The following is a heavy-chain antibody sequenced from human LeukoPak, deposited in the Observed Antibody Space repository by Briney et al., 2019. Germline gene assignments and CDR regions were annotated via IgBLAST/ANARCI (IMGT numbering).Heavy chain of an antibody. D-gene: IGHD3-10*01. J-gene: IGHJ5*02. CDR1: GYSTSSGYY. Sequence: PSETLSLTCAVSGYSTSSGYYWGWIRPPPGKGLEWIGSIYHSGSTYYNPSLKSRVTISVDTSKNQFSLKLSSVTAADTAVYYCARRITMVRGVIITVSWFDPWGQGTLVTVSS. CDR3: ARRITMVRGVIITVSWFDP. V-gene: IGHV4-38-2*01. CDR2: IYHSGST.